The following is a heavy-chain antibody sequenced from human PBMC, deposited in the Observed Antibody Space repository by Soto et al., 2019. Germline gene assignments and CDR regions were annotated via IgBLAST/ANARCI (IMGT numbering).Heavy chain of an antibody. V-gene: IGHV3-21*04. CDR1: GFTFSSYS. CDR2: ISSSSSYI. J-gene: IGHJ4*02. CDR3: AKDRLGGNFDY. Sequence: GGSLRLSCAASGFTFSSYSMNWVRQAPGKGLEWVSSISSSSSYIYYADSVKGRFTISRDNAKNTLYLQMNSLRVEDTAVYYCAKDRLGGNFDYWGQGTQVTVSS.